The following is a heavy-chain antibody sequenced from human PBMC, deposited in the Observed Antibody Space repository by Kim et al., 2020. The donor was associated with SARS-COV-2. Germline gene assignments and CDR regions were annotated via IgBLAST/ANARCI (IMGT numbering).Heavy chain of an antibody. CDR3: ARDLRSYSPDYYDSSGYYYDAFDI. Sequence: ASVKVSCKASGYTFTSYYMHWVRQAPGQGLEWMGIINPSGGSTSYAQKFQGRVTMTRDTSTSTVYMELSSLRSEDTAVYYCARDLRSYSPDYYDSSGYYYDAFDIWGQGTMVTVSS. CDR2: INPSGGST. CDR1: GYTFTSYY. D-gene: IGHD3-22*01. V-gene: IGHV1-46*01. J-gene: IGHJ3*02.